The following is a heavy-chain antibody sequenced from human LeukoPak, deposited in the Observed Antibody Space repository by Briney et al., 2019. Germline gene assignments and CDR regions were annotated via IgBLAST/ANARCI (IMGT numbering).Heavy chain of an antibody. CDR2: VYFSGST. J-gene: IGHJ4*02. D-gene: IGHD3-3*01. Sequence: KPSQSQSLTCSVSGGSIGSCYWRWLRQSPGKGMEWLGNVYFSGSTNYNPSLKSRVTISVDTSNNQFSLKLTSVTAADTAVYYCAREAKALGFARFPIFNYWGQGTLVTVSS. CDR3: AREAKALGFARFPIFNY. CDR1: GGSIGSCY. V-gene: IGHV4-59*01.